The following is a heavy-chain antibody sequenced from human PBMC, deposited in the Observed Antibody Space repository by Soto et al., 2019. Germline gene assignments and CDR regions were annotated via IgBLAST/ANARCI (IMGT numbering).Heavy chain of an antibody. CDR3: AKHNYFGSGSSFYYYKSDF. J-gene: IGHJ6*02. CDR2: IFPADSDV. Sequence: XECLKISRKASGDIFSTNWIGWIRHVPGKGLEWMGSIFPADSDVRYNPSFQGQVTISVDKSIDTAYLQWNSLKASDTATFYCAKHNYFGSGSSFYYYKSDFWGQGTTVTVSS. CDR1: GDIFSTNW. V-gene: IGHV5-51*01. D-gene: IGHD3-10*01.